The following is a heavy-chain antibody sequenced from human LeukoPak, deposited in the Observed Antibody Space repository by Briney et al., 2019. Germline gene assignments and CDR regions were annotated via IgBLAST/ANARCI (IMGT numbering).Heavy chain of an antibody. J-gene: IGHJ4*02. CDR3: AKDRAGLGYCSGGSCYRPKKDY. Sequence: GGSLRLSCAAYGFTFSSYAMSWARQAPGKGLEWVSAISGSGGSTYYADSVKGGFTISRDNSKNTLYLQMNSLRAEDTAVYYCAKDRAGLGYCSGGSCYRPKKDYWGQGTLVTVSS. CDR2: ISGSGGST. CDR1: GFTFSSYA. D-gene: IGHD2-15*01. V-gene: IGHV3-23*01.